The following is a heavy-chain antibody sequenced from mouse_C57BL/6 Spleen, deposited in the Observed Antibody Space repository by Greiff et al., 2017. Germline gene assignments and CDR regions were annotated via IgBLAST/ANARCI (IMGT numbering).Heavy chain of an antibody. CDR3: TSYYYGSSLAY. D-gene: IGHD1-1*01. CDR2: IDPENGDT. V-gene: IGHV14-4*01. CDR1: GFNIKDDY. J-gene: IGHJ3*01. Sequence: EVQLKESGAELVRPGASVKLSCTASGFNIKDDYMHWVKQRPEQGLEWIGWIDPENGDTEYASKFQGKATITADTSSNTAYLQLSSLTSEDTAVYYCTSYYYGSSLAYWGQGTLVTVSA.